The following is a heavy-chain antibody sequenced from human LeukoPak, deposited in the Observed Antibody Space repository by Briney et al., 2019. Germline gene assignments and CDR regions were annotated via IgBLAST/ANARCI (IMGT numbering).Heavy chain of an antibody. CDR1: GFTFTDYA. Sequence: PGGSLRLSCAASGFTFTDYAMGWVRQAPGQGLEWASTISASGSTTYYADSVRGRLTISRDNSKNTLYLQMNSLRAEDTAVYYCAKLTYSSGWYGNGMDVWGQGTTVTVSS. J-gene: IGHJ6*02. D-gene: IGHD6-19*01. V-gene: IGHV3-23*01. CDR2: ISASGSTT. CDR3: AKLTYSSGWYGNGMDV.